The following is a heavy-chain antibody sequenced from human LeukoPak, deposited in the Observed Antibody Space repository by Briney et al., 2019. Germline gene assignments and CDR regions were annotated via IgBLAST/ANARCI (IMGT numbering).Heavy chain of an antibody. J-gene: IGHJ4*02. Sequence: GGSLRLSCAASGFTFSSYSMNWVRQAPGKGLEWVSYISSSSSTIYYADSVKGRFTISRDNAKNSLYLQMNNVRAEDTAVYYCAKDGAWLRFDDWGQGTLVTVSS. D-gene: IGHD5-12*01. CDR3: AKDGAWLRFDD. V-gene: IGHV3-48*01. CDR2: ISSSSSTI. CDR1: GFTFSSYS.